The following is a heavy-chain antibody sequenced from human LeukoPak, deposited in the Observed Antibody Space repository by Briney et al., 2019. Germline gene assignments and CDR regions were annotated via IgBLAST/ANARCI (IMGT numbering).Heavy chain of an antibody. CDR2: ITRSSSYI. D-gene: IGHD1-26*01. Sequence: WGSLRLSCAASGFTFSSYAMNWVRQAPGKGLEWVSSITRSSSYIYYADSVKGRFTISRDNAKNSLFLQVNSLRAEDTALYYCATSGSGGNYPLDYWGQGTLVTVSS. V-gene: IGHV3-21*01. J-gene: IGHJ4*02. CDR3: ATSGSGGNYPLDY. CDR1: GFTFSSYA.